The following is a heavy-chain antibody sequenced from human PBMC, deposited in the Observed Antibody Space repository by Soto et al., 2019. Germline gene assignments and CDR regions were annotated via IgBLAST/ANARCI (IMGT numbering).Heavy chain of an antibody. V-gene: IGHV3-30-3*01. D-gene: IGHD6-19*01. CDR1: GFTFNYYP. J-gene: IGHJ6*03. Sequence: QMQLVESGGGVVQPGGSLRLSCAASGFTFNYYPMHWVRQAPGKGLEWVAVVSFDGSNKYYADSVKGRFTISKDNSKNTLYLQMNSLRRDDTAVYYCATLPGPLVAVLYIYPLDGREAMSDVDVWGKGTTVTVSS. CDR3: ATLPGPLVAVLYIYPLDGREAMSDVDV. CDR2: VSFDGSNK.